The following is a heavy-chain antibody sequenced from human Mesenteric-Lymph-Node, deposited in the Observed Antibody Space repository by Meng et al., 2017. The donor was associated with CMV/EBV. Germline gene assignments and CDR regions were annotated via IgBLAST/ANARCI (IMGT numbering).Heavy chain of an antibody. CDR1: GYSFTNYW. CDR3: ARLLYDFWSGYQSYYGMDV. V-gene: IGHV5-51*01. D-gene: IGHD3-3*01. J-gene: IGHJ6*02. Sequence: GGSLKISCKGSGYSFTNYWIGWVRQMPGKGLEWMGIIYPGDSDTRYSPSFQGQVTISADKSISTAYLQWSSLKASDTAMYYCARLLYDFWSGYQSYYGMDVWGQGTTVTVSS. CDR2: IYPGDSDT.